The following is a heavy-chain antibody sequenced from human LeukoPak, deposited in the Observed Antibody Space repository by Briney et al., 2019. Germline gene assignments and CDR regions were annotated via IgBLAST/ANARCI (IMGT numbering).Heavy chain of an antibody. V-gene: IGHV1-2*04. CDR1: GYTFTVYY. CDR2: INPNSGGT. Sequence: ASVKVSCKASGYTFTVYYMHCVRQAPGQGLEWMGWINPNSGGTNYAQKFQGWVTMTRDTSISTAYMELSRVRSDDTGVYCCARAIKKYSSSWYAFGYWGQGTLVTVSS. J-gene: IGHJ4*02. CDR3: ARAIKKYSSSWYAFGY. D-gene: IGHD6-13*01.